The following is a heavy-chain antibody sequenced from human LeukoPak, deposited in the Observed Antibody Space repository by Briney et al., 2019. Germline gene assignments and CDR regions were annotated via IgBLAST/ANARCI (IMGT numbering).Heavy chain of an antibody. CDR3: AKHLAYSRQSPDY. Sequence: AGGPLRLSCAASGFTFSSYAMSWVRQAPGKGLEWVSAISVGSITYYADSVKGRFTISRDNSKNTLYLQMNSLRAEDTAVYYCAKHLAYSRQSPDYWGQGTLVTVSS. CDR2: ISVGSIT. J-gene: IGHJ4*02. V-gene: IGHV3-23*01. CDR1: GFTFSSYA. D-gene: IGHD6-13*01.